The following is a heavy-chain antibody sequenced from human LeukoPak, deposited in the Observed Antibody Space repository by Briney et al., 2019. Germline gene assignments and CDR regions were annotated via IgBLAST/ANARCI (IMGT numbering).Heavy chain of an antibody. CDR3: ASLVVVVPAAMSALSYYYGMDV. D-gene: IGHD2-2*01. CDR2: INHSGST. V-gene: IGHV4-34*01. Sequence: SETLSLTCAVYGGSFSGYYWSWIRQPPGKGLEWIGEINHSGSTNYNPSLKSRVTISVDTSKNQFSLKLSSVTAADTAVYYCASLVVVVPAAMSALSYYYGMDVWGQGTTVTGSS. CDR1: GGSFSGYY. J-gene: IGHJ6*02.